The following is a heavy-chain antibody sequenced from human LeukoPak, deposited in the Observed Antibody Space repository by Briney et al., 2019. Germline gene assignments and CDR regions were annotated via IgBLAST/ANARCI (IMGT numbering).Heavy chain of an antibody. J-gene: IGHJ6*03. CDR2: IKQDGSEK. CDR3: ARDPYSGNYGTYYYYYMDV. CDR1: GFTFSTYA. V-gene: IGHV3-7*01. D-gene: IGHD1-26*01. Sequence: GGSLRLSCAASGFTFSTYAMSWVRQAPGKGLEWVANIKQDGSEKYYVDSVKGRFTISRDNAKNSLYLQMNSLGPEDTAVYYCARDPYSGNYGTYYYYYMDVWGKGTTVTISS.